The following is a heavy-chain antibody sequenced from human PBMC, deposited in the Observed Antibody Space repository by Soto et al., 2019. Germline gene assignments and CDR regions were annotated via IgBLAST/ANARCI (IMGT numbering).Heavy chain of an antibody. Sequence: QVQLVQSGAEVKKPGSSVKVSCKASGGTFSSYAISWVRQAPGQGLEWMGGINAGNGNTKYSQKFQGRVTITRDTTASTAYMELRSVGSEDTAVYYCASPPYWGQGTLVTVSS. V-gene: IGHV1-3*01. J-gene: IGHJ4*02. CDR1: GGTFSSYA. CDR3: ASPPY. CDR2: INAGNGNT.